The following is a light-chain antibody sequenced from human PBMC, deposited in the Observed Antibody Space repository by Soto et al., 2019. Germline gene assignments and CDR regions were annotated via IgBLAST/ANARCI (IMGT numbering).Light chain of an antibody. V-gene: IGKV1-5*03. CDR3: QQYNVYSWT. CDR1: QKINSW. CDR2: EAS. Sequence: DIPMTQSPSTLSASVGDRVTITCRASQKINSWLAWYQQKPGKAPKLLIYEASSLEKGVPARFGGSGSGTEFTLTISSLQPDDFATYYCQQYNVYSWTFGQGTKVEIK. J-gene: IGKJ1*01.